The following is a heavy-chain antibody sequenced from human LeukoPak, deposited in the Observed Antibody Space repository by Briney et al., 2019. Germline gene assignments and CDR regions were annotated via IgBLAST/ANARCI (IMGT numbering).Heavy chain of an antibody. CDR1: GFTFDDFV. Sequence: GGSLRLSCAASGFTFDDFVMSWVRQAPGKGLEWVSGINWNGGGTTYADSVKGRFTISRDNSKNTLYLQMNSLRAEDTAVYYCARAQGQYYYGSGSLLAYYFDYWGQGTLVTVSS. CDR2: INWNGGGT. J-gene: IGHJ4*02. CDR3: ARAQGQYYYGSGSLLAYYFDY. V-gene: IGHV3-20*04. D-gene: IGHD3-10*01.